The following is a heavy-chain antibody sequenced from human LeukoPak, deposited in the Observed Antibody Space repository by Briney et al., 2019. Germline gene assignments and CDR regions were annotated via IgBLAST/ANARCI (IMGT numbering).Heavy chain of an antibody. J-gene: IGHJ4*02. CDR1: GFTSSNYW. CDR3: VKDPYADYGDYI. CDR2: IDSDGSGT. Sequence: SGGSLRLSCAASGFTSSNYWMHWVRQVPGKGLVWVSRIDSDGSGTHYADSVKGRFTVSRDNAGNTLYLQMSSLRGEDTAVFYCVKDPYADYGDYIWGQGTLVTVSS. V-gene: IGHV3-74*01. D-gene: IGHD4-17*01.